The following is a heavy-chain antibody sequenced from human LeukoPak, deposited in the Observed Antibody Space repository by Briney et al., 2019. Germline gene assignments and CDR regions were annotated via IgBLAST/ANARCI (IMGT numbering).Heavy chain of an antibody. CDR1: GGSFSGYY. CDR2: INHSGST. J-gene: IGHJ5*02. CDR3: ARDGVLTGYYDVGGWFDP. Sequence: PSETLSLTCAVYGGSFSGYYWSWIRQPPGKGLEWIGEINHSGSTNYNPSLKSRVTISVDTSKNPFSLKLSSVTAADTAVYYCARDGVLTGYYDVGGWFDPWGQGTLVTVSS. V-gene: IGHV4-34*01. D-gene: IGHD3-9*01.